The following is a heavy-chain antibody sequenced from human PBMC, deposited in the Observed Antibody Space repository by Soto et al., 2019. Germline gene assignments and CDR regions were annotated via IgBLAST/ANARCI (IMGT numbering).Heavy chain of an antibody. J-gene: IGHJ5*02. Sequence: PSETLSLTCTVSGGSISSYYWSWIRQPPGKGLEWIGYIYYSGSTNYNPSLKSRVTISVDTSKNQFSLKLSSVTAADTAVYYCASSLWFVEGWFDPGGQGALVTVSS. V-gene: IGHV4-59*01. CDR2: IYYSGST. CDR1: GGSISSYY. CDR3: ASSLWFVEGWFDP. D-gene: IGHD3-10*01.